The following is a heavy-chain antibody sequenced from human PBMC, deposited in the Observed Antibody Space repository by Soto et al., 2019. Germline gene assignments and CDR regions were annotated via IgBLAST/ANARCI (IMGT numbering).Heavy chain of an antibody. D-gene: IGHD2-2*01. CDR3: ARDPYPPRDTPY. Sequence: GGSLRLSCAASGFTLSDYWMHWVRQVPGKGLLWVSRISVDGGDTTYADSVKGRFTISRDNAKNTLYLQMNSLRDEDTAVYYCARDPYPPRDTPYWGQGTLVTVSS. J-gene: IGHJ4*02. CDR1: GFTLSDYW. V-gene: IGHV3-74*01. CDR2: ISVDGGDT.